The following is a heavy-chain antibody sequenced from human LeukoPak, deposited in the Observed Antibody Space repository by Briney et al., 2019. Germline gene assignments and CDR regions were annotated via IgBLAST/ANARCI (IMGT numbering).Heavy chain of an antibody. CDR1: GFTFSSYG. Sequence: GGSLRLSCAASGFTFSSYGMHWLRQAPGKGLEWVAVISYDGSNKYYADSVKGRFTISRDNSKNTLYLQMNSLRAEDTAVYYCAKDTGDFWSGYYLPYWGQGTLVTVSS. D-gene: IGHD3-3*01. CDR2: ISYDGSNK. CDR3: AKDTGDFWSGYYLPY. J-gene: IGHJ4*02. V-gene: IGHV3-30*18.